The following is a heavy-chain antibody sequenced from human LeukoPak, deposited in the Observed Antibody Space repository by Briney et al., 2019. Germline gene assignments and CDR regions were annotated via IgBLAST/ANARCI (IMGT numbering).Heavy chain of an antibody. J-gene: IGHJ4*02. CDR2: IYPSDSDT. CDR3: ARVNGWYYFDY. D-gene: IGHD6-19*01. Sequence: GESLKISCKGSGYSFTSYWIGWVRQMPGKGLEWMGIIYPSDSDTRYSPSFQGQVTVSADKSISTAYLQWSSLKASDTAMYSCARVNGWYYFDYWGQGTLVTVSS. V-gene: IGHV5-51*01. CDR1: GYSFTSYW.